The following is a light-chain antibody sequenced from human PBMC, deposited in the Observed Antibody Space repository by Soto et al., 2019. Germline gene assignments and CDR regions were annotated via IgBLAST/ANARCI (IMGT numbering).Light chain of an antibody. V-gene: IGKV3-11*01. CDR1: ESVSSSY. Sequence: EIVMTQSPATLSVSPGERATLSCRASESVSSSYLAWHQQKPGQAPRLLIYDASNRATGIPARFSGSGSGTDFTLTISSLEPEDFAVYYCQQRSNWPITFGQGTRLEIK. J-gene: IGKJ5*01. CDR3: QQRSNWPIT. CDR2: DAS.